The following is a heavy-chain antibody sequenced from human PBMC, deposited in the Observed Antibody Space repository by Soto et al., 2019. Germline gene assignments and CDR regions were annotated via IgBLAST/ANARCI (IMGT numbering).Heavy chain of an antibody. CDR3: ARHVQPDSGISTPFDY. CDR2: IYYSGST. CDR1: GGSISSSSYY. D-gene: IGHD1-26*01. J-gene: IGHJ4*02. Sequence: PSETLSLTCTVSGGSISSSSYYWGWIRQPPGKGLEWIGSIYYSGSTYYNPSLKSRVTISVDTSKNQFSLKLSSVTAADTAVYYCARHVQPDSGISTPFDYWGQGTLVTVSS. V-gene: IGHV4-39*01.